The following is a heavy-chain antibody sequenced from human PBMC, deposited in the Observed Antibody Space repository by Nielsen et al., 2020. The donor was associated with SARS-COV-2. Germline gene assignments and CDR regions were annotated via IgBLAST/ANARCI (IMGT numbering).Heavy chain of an antibody. V-gene: IGHV3-21*01. CDR1: GFTFSDYS. J-gene: IGHJ4*02. CDR3: TRGFYSQSDC. CDR2: ISGDSNYI. Sequence: GESLKISCTGSGFTFSDYSMNWVRQAPGKGLEWVASISGDSNYIFYSELVKGRFTMSRDNGKNSLHLQMNTLRSEDTALYYCTRGFYSQSDCWGQGTLVTVSS. D-gene: IGHD2-15*01.